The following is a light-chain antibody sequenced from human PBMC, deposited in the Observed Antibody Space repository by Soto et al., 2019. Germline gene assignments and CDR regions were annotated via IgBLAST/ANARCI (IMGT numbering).Light chain of an antibody. V-gene: IGKV1-5*03. CDR1: QSISSW. CDR2: KAS. Sequence: DIQMTQSPSTLSASIGDRVTITCRASQSISSWLAWYQQKPGKAPKLLIYKASSLESGVPSRFSGSGSGTEFTLTISSLQPVDVATYYCQQYSGYSRTFGQGTKVEIK. J-gene: IGKJ1*01. CDR3: QQYSGYSRT.